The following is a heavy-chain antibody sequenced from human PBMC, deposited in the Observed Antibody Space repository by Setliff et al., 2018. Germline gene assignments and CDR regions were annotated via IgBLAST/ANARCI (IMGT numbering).Heavy chain of an antibody. Sequence: ASETLFLTCTVSGDSISSRRNYWSWIRQPAGKGLEWIGQIYTTWSTNYNPSLRSRVTISLDTSNNQFSLSLSSVTAADTAVYYCARMSGFQYMDVWGKGTTVTVSS. CDR1: GDSISSRRNY. CDR2: IYTTWST. D-gene: IGHD3-3*01. J-gene: IGHJ6*03. V-gene: IGHV4-61*09. CDR3: ARMSGFQYMDV.